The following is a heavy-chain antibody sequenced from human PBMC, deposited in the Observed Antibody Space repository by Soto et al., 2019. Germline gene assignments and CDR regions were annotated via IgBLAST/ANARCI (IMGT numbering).Heavy chain of an antibody. CDR1: GYTFTSYA. D-gene: IGHD3-22*01. J-gene: IGHJ4*02. V-gene: IGHV1-3*05. CDR3: AEEAYDPGLDS. CDR2: INAGNGNT. Sequence: QVQLVQSGAEEKKPGASVKVSCKASGYTFTSYAMHWVRQAPGQRLEWMGWINAGNGNTKDSQKFQGRVTITRDTSANTAYRELSSLRSEDTAVYYCAEEAYDPGLDSWGQGTLVTVAS.